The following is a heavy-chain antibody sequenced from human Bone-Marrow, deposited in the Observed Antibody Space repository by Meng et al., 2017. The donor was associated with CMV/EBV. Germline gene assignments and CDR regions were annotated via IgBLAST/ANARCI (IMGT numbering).Heavy chain of an antibody. CDR2: IYYSGST. Sequence: GSLRLSCTVSGGSISSSSYYWGWIRQPPGKGLEWIGSIYYSGSTYYNPSLKSRVTISVDTSKNQFSLKLSSVTAADTAAYYCARLRDCSSTSCYTGFDPWGQGTLVTVSS. J-gene: IGHJ5*02. CDR3: ARLRDCSSTSCYTGFDP. CDR1: GGSISSSSYY. V-gene: IGHV4-39*01. D-gene: IGHD2-2*02.